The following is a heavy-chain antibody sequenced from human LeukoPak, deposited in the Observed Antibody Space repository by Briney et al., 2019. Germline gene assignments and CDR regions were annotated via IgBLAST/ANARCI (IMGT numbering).Heavy chain of an antibody. Sequence: SETLSLTCSVSGGSISSYYWTWIRQPPGKGLEWIGYIYYSGSTYYNPSLKSRVTISVDTSKNQFSLKLSSVTAADTAVYYCARTEHIVVVTAPYYYYGMDVWGQGTTVTVSS. CDR2: IYYSGST. D-gene: IGHD2-21*02. CDR1: GGSISSYY. V-gene: IGHV4-59*04. CDR3: ARTEHIVVVTAPYYYYGMDV. J-gene: IGHJ6*02.